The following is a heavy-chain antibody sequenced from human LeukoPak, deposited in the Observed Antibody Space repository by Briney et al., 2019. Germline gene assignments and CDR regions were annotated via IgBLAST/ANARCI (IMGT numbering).Heavy chain of an antibody. Sequence: SETLSLTCAVYGGSFSGYYWSWIRQPPGKGLEWIGSIYYSGSTYYDPSLKSRVTISVDTSKNQFSLKLSSVTAADTAVYYCARESYYYGMDVWGQGTTVTVSS. CDR3: ARESYYYGMDV. CDR2: IYYSGST. J-gene: IGHJ6*02. V-gene: IGHV4-34*01. CDR1: GGSFSGYY.